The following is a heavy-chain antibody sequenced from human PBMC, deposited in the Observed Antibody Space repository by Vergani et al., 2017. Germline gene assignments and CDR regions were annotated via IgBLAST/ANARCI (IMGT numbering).Heavy chain of an antibody. J-gene: IGHJ3*02. D-gene: IGHD1-7*01. CDR2: ISWNSGSI. V-gene: IGHV3-9*01. CDR1: GFTFDDYA. CDR3: AKDRGWNYVGDAFDI. Sequence: EVQLVESGGGLVQPGRSLRLSCAASGFTFDDYAMHWVRQAPGKGLERVSGISWNSGSIGYADSVKGRFTISRDNAKNSLYLQMNSLRAEDTALYYCAKDRGWNYVGDAFDIWGQGTMVTVSS.